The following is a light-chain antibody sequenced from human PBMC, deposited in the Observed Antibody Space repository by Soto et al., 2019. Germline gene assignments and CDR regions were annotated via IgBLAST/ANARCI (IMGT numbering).Light chain of an antibody. J-gene: IGKJ1*01. Sequence: EIVMTQSPDSLAVSLGERATVNCKSSQSVLYYSYNKSYLAWYQQKPGQPPKLLIYWASTRESGVPDRFSGSGSGTNFTLTISSLQAGDVAVYYCQQYYSIPRTFGQGTKVEIK. CDR3: QQYYSIPRT. CDR1: QSVLYYSYNKSY. CDR2: WAS. V-gene: IGKV4-1*01.